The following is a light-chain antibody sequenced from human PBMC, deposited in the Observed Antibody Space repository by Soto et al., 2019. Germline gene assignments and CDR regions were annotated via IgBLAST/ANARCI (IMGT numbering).Light chain of an antibody. J-gene: IGKJ2*01. CDR2: KAS. CDR3: QQYDSYSDT. CDR1: QTISAW. V-gene: IGKV1-5*03. Sequence: DIQMPQSPSTLSASVGDRVTITCRASQTISAWLAWYQQKQGKAPKPLIYKASNLESGVPSRFSGNGSWTEFTLTSSSLQPDDFATYYCQQYDSYSDTFGQGTKLEIK.